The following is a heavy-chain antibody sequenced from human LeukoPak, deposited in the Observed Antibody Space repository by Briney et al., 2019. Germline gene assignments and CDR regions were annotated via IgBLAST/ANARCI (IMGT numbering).Heavy chain of an antibody. V-gene: IGHV3-23*01. CDR2: NCVSCGST. J-gene: IGHJ2*01. CDR3: AKDKYCSGGSCYLYWYFDL. D-gene: IGHD2-15*01. Sequence: PGGSLRLSXAGSGFTFSSYAMSWVGQAPGKGLEWVSGNCVSCGSTYYADSVRGRFTISRDNSKNKLYLQMNSLRAEDTAVYYCAKDKYCSGGSCYLYWYFDLWGRGTLVTVSS. CDR1: GFTFSSYA.